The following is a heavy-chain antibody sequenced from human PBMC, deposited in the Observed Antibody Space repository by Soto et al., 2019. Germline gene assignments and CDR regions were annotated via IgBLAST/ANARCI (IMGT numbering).Heavy chain of an antibody. CDR3: ARDCIAVAGSGPHYYYGMDV. CDR1: GYTCSTYY. Sequence: APLKVSRKRAGYTCSTYYMQRVRQKHGQGLEWMGIINPSGGSTSYAQKFQGRVTMTRDTSTSTVYMELSSLRSEDTAVYYCARDCIAVAGSGPHYYYGMDVWGQGTTVTVSS. J-gene: IGHJ6*02. D-gene: IGHD6-19*01. CDR2: INPSGGST. V-gene: IGHV1-46*01.